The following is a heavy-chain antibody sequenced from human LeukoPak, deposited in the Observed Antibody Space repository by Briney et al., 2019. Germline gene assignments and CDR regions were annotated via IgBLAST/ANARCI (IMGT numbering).Heavy chain of an antibody. D-gene: IGHD6-13*01. CDR1: GYTFTGYY. J-gene: IGHJ5*02. Sequence: GASVKVSCKASGYTFTGYYMHWVRQAPGQGLEWMGWINPNSGGTNYAQKFQGRVTMTRDTSISTAYMELSRLRSDDTAVYYCARGSENSSSWYNWFDPWGQGTLVTVSS. V-gene: IGHV1-2*02. CDR3: ARGSENSSSWYNWFDP. CDR2: INPNSGGT.